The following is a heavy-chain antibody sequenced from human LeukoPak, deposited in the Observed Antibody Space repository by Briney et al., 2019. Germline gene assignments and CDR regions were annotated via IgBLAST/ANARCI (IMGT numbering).Heavy chain of an antibody. V-gene: IGHV3-30-3*01. CDR3: ARFPPLRFLEWFDLSTQHDAFDI. CDR2: ISYDGSNK. CDR1: GFTFSSYA. Sequence: GRSLRLSCAASGFTFSSYAMHWVRQAPGKGLEWVAVISYDGSNKYYADSVKGRFTISRDNSKNTLYLQMNSLRAEDTAVYYCARFPPLRFLEWFDLSTQHDAFDIWGQGTMVTVSS. D-gene: IGHD3-3*01. J-gene: IGHJ3*02.